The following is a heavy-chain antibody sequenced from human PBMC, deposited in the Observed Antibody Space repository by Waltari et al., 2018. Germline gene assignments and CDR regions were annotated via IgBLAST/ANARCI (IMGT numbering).Heavy chain of an antibody. CDR3: AIVRVMPPHFDY. J-gene: IGHJ4*02. CDR1: GYTFTSYE. CDR2: MNPNSGNT. D-gene: IGHD2-21*01. Sequence: VQLVQSGAEVKKPGAAVKVSCKASGYTFTSYEINWVRQATGQGLEWMGWMNPNSGNTGYAQKFQGRVTITRNTSISTAYMELSSLRSEDTAVYYCAIVRVMPPHFDYWGQGTLVTVSS. V-gene: IGHV1-8*03.